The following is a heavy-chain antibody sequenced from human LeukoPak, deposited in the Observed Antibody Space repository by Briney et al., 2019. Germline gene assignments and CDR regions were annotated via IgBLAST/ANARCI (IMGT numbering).Heavy chain of an antibody. CDR3: AKAVFRYYEGLFDF. D-gene: IGHD3-9*01. V-gene: IGHV3-23*01. Sequence: GGSLRLSCAASGFIFSGHAMNWVRQVPGKGLEWVSSIIGSGMRTYYAAPVKGRFTISRDNSKNTADLQMNSLRAEDTAIYYCAKAVFRYYEGLFDFWGQGILVTVSS. CDR2: IIGSGMRT. J-gene: IGHJ4*02. CDR1: GFIFSGHA.